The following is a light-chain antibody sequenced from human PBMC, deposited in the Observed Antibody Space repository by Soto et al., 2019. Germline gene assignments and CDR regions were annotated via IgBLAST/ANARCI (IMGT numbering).Light chain of an antibody. CDR1: QSVSSSY. J-gene: IGKJ1*01. CDR2: GAS. V-gene: IGKV3-20*01. CDR3: QQYGSSPPWT. Sequence: EIVLTQSPGTLSLSTGERATLSCRDSQSVSSSYLAWYQQKPGQAPRLLIYGASSRATGIPDRFSGSGSGTDFTLTISRLEPEDFAVYYCQQYGSSPPWTFGQGTKVEIK.